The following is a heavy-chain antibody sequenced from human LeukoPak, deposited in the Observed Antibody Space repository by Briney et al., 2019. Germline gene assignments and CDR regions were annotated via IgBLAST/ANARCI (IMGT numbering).Heavy chain of an antibody. J-gene: IGHJ4*02. V-gene: IGHV4-30-2*01. CDR1: GGSISSGGNS. CDR2: IYHSGST. Sequence: PSETLSLTCAVSGGSISSGGNSWSWIRQPPGKGLEWIGYIYHSGSTYYNPSLKSRVTISVDRSKNQFSLKLSSVTAADTAVYYCARGRRDFDYWGQGTLVTVSS. CDR3: ARGRRDFDY.